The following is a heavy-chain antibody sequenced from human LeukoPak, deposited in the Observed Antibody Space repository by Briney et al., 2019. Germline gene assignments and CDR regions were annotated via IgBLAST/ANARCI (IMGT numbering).Heavy chain of an antibody. J-gene: IGHJ4*02. Sequence: GGSLRLSCAASGFTFSSYSMNWVRQAPGKGLEWVSSISSSSSYIYYADSVKGRFTISRDNAKNSLYLQMNSLRAEDTAVYYCARGPLHNYDILTGYYPPLFDYWGQGTLVTVSS. CDR3: ARGPLHNYDILTGYYPPLFDY. CDR1: GFTFSSYS. D-gene: IGHD3-9*01. V-gene: IGHV3-21*01. CDR2: ISSSSSYI.